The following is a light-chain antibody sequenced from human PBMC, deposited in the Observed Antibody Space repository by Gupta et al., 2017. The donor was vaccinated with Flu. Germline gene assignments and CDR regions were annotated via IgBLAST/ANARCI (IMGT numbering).Light chain of an antibody. CDR1: QTLSSLY. V-gene: IGKV3-20*01. J-gene: IGKJ1*01. Sequence: GLTQSPGTLSLSPGERATLCCRASQTLSSLYLAWYQQKPGQAPRLLIYTGSSRVTGIPDRFSGSGSGTDFTLTISRLEPEDFAVYYCKKYGQSPDTFGQGTQVEIK. CDR3: KKYGQSPDT. CDR2: TGS.